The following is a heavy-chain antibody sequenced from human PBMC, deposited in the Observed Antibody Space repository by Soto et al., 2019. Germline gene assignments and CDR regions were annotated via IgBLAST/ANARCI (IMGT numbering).Heavy chain of an antibody. CDR3: ARDLGPSFYYRAVGPLNPFEL. CDR2: IIPVFQTP. CDR1: GYTFRDYS. J-gene: IGHJ3*01. D-gene: IGHD3-10*01. V-gene: IGHV1-69*01. Sequence: QERLVQSGAEAKRPGSSVKVSCKASGYTFRDYSINWVRQAPGQAPEWMGGIIPVFQTPNYAQNFQGRLTIAADESTATAYMELSSLREDDTAVYYCARDLGPSFYYRAVGPLNPFELWGQGTMVTVSS.